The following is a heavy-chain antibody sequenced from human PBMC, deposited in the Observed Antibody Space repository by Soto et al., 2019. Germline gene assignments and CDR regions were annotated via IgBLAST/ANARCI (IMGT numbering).Heavy chain of an antibody. CDR3: AIDSYSTIKVDRFDY. J-gene: IGHJ4*02. CDR2: IKRNTDGGTT. Sequence: PGGSLRLSCAASCFTFSNSWINWVRQAPGKGLEWVGRIKRNTDGGTTDFAAPVKGRFAISRDESKNMVYLQMNSLKTEDTGIYYCAIDSYSTIKVDRFDYWGQGTLVTVSS. CDR1: CFTFSNSW. D-gene: IGHD6-13*01. V-gene: IGHV3-15*07.